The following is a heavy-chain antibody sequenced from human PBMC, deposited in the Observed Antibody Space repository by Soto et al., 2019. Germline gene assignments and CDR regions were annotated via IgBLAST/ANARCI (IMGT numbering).Heavy chain of an antibody. CDR1: GGSISSSSYY. Sequence: QLQLQESGPGLVKPSETLSLTCTVSGGSISSSSYYWGWIRQPPGKGLEWIGSIYYSGSTYYNPYLKSRVTISVDTSKNQFSLKLGSVTASDTAVYYCASEKAYYYDSSGYTYFDYWGQGTLVTVSS. CDR2: IYYSGST. D-gene: IGHD3-22*01. J-gene: IGHJ4*02. V-gene: IGHV4-39*01. CDR3: ASEKAYYYDSSGYTYFDY.